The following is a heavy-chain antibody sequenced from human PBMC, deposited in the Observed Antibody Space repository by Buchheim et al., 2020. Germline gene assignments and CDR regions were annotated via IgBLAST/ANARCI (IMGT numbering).Heavy chain of an antibody. CDR2: INPNSVGT. CDR3: ARGGTTVVTPEVGEMDY. D-gene: IGHD4-23*01. V-gene: IGHV1-2*04. CDR1: GYTFTDYY. Sequence: QVQLVQSGAEVKKTGASVKVSCKTSGYTFTDYYIHWVRQAPGQGLEWMGWINPNSVGTNYAQKFQGWVTMTRDTSISTAYMELSRLRYDDTAVYYCARGGTTVVTPEVGEMDYWGQGSL. J-gene: IGHJ4*02.